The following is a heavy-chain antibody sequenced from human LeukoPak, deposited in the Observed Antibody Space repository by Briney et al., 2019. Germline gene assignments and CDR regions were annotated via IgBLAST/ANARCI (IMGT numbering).Heavy chain of an antibody. J-gene: IGHJ4*02. CDR1: GGTFSSYA. D-gene: IGHD2-2*01. Sequence: SVKVSYKASGGTFSSYAIILVRQAPGQPLEWIGGIIPIFVTANYAQKFQGRVTITADESTITAHMELGSLRSEDTAVYYCARDGLGCSSTRCQNWGQGTLVTVSS. V-gene: IGHV1-69*13. CDR3: ARDGLGCSSTRCQN. CDR2: IIPIFVTA.